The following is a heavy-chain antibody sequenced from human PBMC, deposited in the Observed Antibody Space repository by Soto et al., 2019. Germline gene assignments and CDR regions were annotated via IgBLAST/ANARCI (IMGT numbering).Heavy chain of an antibody. CDR3: AREAGIAVAATFDY. V-gene: IGHV4-4*07. CDR2: IYTSGST. Sequence: SETLSLTCTVSGGSISSYYWSWIRQPAGKGLEWIGRIYTSGSTNYNPSLKSRVTMSVDTSKNQFSLKLSSVTAADTAVYYCAREAGIAVAATFDYWGLGTLVTSPQ. J-gene: IGHJ4*02. D-gene: IGHD6-19*01. CDR1: GGSISSYY.